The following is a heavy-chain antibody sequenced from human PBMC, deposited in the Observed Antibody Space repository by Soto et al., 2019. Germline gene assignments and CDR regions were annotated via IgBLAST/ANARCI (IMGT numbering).Heavy chain of an antibody. Sequence: SETLSLTCTVSGGSISSSSYYWGWIRQPPGKGLEWIGSIYYSGSTYYNPSLKSRVTISVDTSKNQFSLKLSSVTAADPAVYYCATTTVTYGPYYYYYGMDVWGQGTTVTVSS. CDR1: GGSISSSSYY. CDR3: ATTTVTYGPYYYYYGMDV. V-gene: IGHV4-39*01. CDR2: IYYSGST. J-gene: IGHJ6*02. D-gene: IGHD4-17*01.